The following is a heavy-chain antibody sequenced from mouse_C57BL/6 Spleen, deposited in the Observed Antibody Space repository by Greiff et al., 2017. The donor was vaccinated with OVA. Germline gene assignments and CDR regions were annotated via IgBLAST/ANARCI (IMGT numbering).Heavy chain of an antibody. CDR3: ARSGDYGTYWYFDV. D-gene: IGHD1-2*01. CDR1: GFNIKDYY. V-gene: IGHV14-2*01. J-gene: IGHJ1*03. CDR2: IDPEDGET. Sequence: EVKLQQSGAELVKPGASVKLSCTASGFNIKDYYMHWVKQRTEQGLEWIGRIDPEDGETKSAPKFQGKATITADTSSNAAYLQLSSLTSEDTAVYYCARSGDYGTYWYFDVWGTGTTVTVSS.